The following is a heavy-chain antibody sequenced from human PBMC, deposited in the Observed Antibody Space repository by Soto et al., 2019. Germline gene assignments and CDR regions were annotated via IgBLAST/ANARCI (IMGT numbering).Heavy chain of an antibody. J-gene: IGHJ5*02. V-gene: IGHV4-39*01. CDR1: GDSISNSRFY. D-gene: IGHD3-22*01. CDR2: IYHTGNA. CDR3: ARDSFDSSNYTKTWLDP. Sequence: PSETLSLTCSVSGDSISNSRFYWAWIRQPPGEGLEWIGSIYHTGNAYYNPSLKSRVTIFVDTSKNQFSLKLTSVTAADTALYYCARDSFDSSNYTKTWLDPGGKEILVTVPS.